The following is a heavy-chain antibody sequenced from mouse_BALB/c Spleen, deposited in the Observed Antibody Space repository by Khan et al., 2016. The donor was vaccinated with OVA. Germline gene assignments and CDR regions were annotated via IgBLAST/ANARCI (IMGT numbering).Heavy chain of an antibody. J-gene: IGHJ3*01. D-gene: IGHD1-1*01. CDR2: ILPGSGRN. CDR3: ARGNYYGSSSWFGY. CDR1: GYTFSSYW. Sequence: QLQQSGAELMKPGASVKISCKATGYTFSSYWIEWVKQRPGHGLEWIGEILPGSGRNNYNEKFKGKATFTADTSSNTAYMQLRNLKSDDSAVYYCARGNYYGSSSWFGYWGQGTLGTVSA. V-gene: IGHV1-9*01.